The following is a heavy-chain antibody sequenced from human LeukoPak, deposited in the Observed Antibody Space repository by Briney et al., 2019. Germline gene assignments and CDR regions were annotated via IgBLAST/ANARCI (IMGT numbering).Heavy chain of an antibody. V-gene: IGHV4-59*01. CDR2: IYYSGST. CDR1: GGSISSYY. J-gene: IGHJ5*02. D-gene: IGHD3-10*01. Sequence: SETLSLTCTVSGGSISSYYWSWIRQPPGKGLEWIGYIYYSGSTNYNPSLKSRVTISVDTSKNQFSLKLSSVTAADTAVYYCARVSEARAGWFDPWGQGTLVTVSS. CDR3: ARVSEARAGWFDP.